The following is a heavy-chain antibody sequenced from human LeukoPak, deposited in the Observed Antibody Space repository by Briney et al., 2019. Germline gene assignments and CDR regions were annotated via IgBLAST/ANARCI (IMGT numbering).Heavy chain of an antibody. D-gene: IGHD3-3*01. CDR1: GFSFSDSY. V-gene: IGHV4-34*01. Sequence: PGGSLRLSRAASGFSFSDSYMTWIRQPPGKGLEWIGEVNHSGSTNYNPSLKSRVTISVDTSKNQFSLKLSSVTAADTAVYYCARDRGKNYDFWSGYPFFDYWGQGTLVTVSS. J-gene: IGHJ4*02. CDR2: VNHSGST. CDR3: ARDRGKNYDFWSGYPFFDY.